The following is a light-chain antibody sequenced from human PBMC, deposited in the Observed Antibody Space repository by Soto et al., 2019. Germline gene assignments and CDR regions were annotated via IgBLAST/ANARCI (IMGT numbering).Light chain of an antibody. J-gene: IGKJ1*01. CDR1: QIIDTW. CDR3: QQYTT. CDR2: KAS. V-gene: IGKV1-5*03. Sequence: DIQMTQSPSSLSASVGDRITITCRASQIIDTWLAWYQQKPGKAPKLLIYKASSLESGVPSRFSGSGSGTEFTLTISSLQPDDFATYYCQQYTTFGQGTKVDNK.